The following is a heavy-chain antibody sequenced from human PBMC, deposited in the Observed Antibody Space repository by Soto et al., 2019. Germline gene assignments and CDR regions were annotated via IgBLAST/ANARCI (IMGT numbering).Heavy chain of an antibody. V-gene: IGHV2-5*02. Sequence: QITLKESGPTLVKPTQTLTLTCTFSGFSLSTSGVGVGWIRQPPGKALEWLALIYWDDDKRYSSSLKSRLTITKDTSKNQVVLTMTNMDPVDTATYYCAHQGGGYYYYGMDVWGQGTTVTVSS. CDR2: IYWDDDK. J-gene: IGHJ6*02. CDR3: AHQGGGYYYYGMDV. CDR1: GFSLSTSGVG.